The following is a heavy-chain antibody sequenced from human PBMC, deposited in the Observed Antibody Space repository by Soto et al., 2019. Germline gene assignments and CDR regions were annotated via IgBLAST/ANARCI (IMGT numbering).Heavy chain of an antibody. D-gene: IGHD1-26*01. CDR2: VYWTDDK. CDR3: VHRPHFSGSWYWIGYFDY. CDR1: GFSLSTSGVG. V-gene: IGHV2-5*01. Sequence: GSGPTLVNPTQTLTLTCTFSGFSLSTSGVGVGWIRQTPGKALEWLALVYWTDDKLYGPSLKSRLTITKDTSKNQVVLAMTNMDPVDTATYYCVHRPHFSGSWYWIGYFDYWGQGTLVTVSS. J-gene: IGHJ4*02.